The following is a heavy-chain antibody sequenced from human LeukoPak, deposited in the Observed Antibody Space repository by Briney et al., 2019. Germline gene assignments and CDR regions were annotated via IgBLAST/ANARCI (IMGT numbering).Heavy chain of an antibody. Sequence: GGPLRLSCAASGFTFSSYAMTWVRQAPGKGLEWVSTITGSCGYTYYADSVKGRFTISRDNSKNTLFLRMNSLRAEDTAVYFCAKQSLYDSSGHFHYWGQGTLVSVSS. V-gene: IGHV3-23*01. J-gene: IGHJ4*02. CDR1: GFTFSSYA. CDR2: ITGSCGYT. CDR3: AKQSLYDSSGHFHY. D-gene: IGHD3-22*01.